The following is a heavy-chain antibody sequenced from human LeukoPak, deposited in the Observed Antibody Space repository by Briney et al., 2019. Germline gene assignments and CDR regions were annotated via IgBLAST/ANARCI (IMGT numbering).Heavy chain of an antibody. CDR3: AKGSKAVLFTRDHYMDV. D-gene: IGHD6-19*01. CDR2: IRYDGNEK. Sequence: PGGSLRLSCAASGFSFSSYGMHWVRQASGKGLGLEAFIRYDGNEKYYADSVRGRFTISRDNSKNTLYLQMNSLRAEDTAVYFCAKGSKAVLFTRDHYMDVWGKGTTVTISS. V-gene: IGHV3-30*02. J-gene: IGHJ6*03. CDR1: GFSFSSYG.